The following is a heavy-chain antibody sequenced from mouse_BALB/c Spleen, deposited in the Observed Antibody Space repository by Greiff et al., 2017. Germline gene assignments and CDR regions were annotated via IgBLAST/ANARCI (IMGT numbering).Heavy chain of an antibody. CDR2: ISSGGSYT. V-gene: IGHV5-9-4*01. Sequence: VKLVESGGGLVKPGGSLKLSCAASGFTFSSYAMSWVRQSPEKRLEWVAEISSGGSYTYYPDTVTGRFTISRDNAKNTLYLEMSSLRSEDTAMYYCAREGLGGFAYWGQGTLVTVSA. CDR1: GFTFSSYA. CDR3: AREGLGGFAY. J-gene: IGHJ3*01.